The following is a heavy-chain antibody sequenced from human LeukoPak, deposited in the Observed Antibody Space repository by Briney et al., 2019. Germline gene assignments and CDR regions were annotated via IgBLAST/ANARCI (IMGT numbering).Heavy chain of an antibody. CDR2: ISSSSSYI. CDR1: GFTFSSYS. D-gene: IGHD3-16*01. V-gene: IGHV3-21*01. CDR3: ARVFGLARLGAFDI. Sequence: GESLRLSCAASGFTFSSYSINWVRQAPGKGLEWVSSISSSSSYIYYADSVKGRFTISRDNAKNSLYLQMNSLRAEDTAVYYCARVFGLARLGAFDIWGQGTMVTVSS. J-gene: IGHJ3*02.